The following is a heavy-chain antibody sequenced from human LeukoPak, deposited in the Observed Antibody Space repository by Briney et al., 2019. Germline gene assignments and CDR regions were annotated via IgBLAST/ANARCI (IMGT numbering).Heavy chain of an antibody. CDR3: ARDWRGYSGYNY. CDR1: GYTFTSYG. J-gene: IGHJ4*02. Sequence: EDTLKVSCKASGYTFTSYGISWVRQAPGQGLEWMGWISAYNGNTNYAQKLQGRVTMTTDTSTSTAYMELRSLRSDDTAVYYCARDWRGYSGYNYWGQGTLVTVHS. V-gene: IGHV1-18*01. D-gene: IGHD5-12*01. CDR2: ISAYNGNT.